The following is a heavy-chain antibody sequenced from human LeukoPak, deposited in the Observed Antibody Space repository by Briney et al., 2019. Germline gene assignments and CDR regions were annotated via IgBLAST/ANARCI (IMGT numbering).Heavy chain of an antibody. Sequence: GASVKVSCKASGYTFTSYYMHWVRQAPGQGLEWMGIINPSGGSTSYAQKFQGRVTMTRDTSTSTVYMELSSLRSEDTAVYYCARDGWDYYDSSGYHTWGQGTLVTVSS. CDR3: ARDGWDYYDSSGYHT. J-gene: IGHJ5*02. CDR1: GYTFTSYY. D-gene: IGHD3-22*01. CDR2: INPSGGST. V-gene: IGHV1-46*01.